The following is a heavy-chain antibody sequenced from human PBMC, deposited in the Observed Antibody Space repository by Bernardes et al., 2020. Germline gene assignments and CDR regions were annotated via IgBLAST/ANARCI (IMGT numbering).Heavy chain of an antibody. Sequence: GGSLRLSCAASGFTFSSYAMSWVRQAPGKGLEWVSAISGSGGSTYYADSVKGRFTISRDNSKNTLYLQMNSLRAEDTAVYYCAKARLEETAYGDYVGYGMDVWGKGTTVTVSS. J-gene: IGHJ6*04. D-gene: IGHD4-17*01. CDR3: AKARLEETAYGDYVGYGMDV. V-gene: IGHV3-23*01. CDR2: ISGSGGST. CDR1: GFTFSSYA.